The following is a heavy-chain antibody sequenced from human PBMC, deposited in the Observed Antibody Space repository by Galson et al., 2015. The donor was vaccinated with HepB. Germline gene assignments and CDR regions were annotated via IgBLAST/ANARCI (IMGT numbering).Heavy chain of an antibody. CDR2: ISSSSSYT. Sequence: SLRLSCAASGFTFSDYYMSWIRQAPGKGLEWVSYISSSSSYTNYADSVKGRFTISRDNAKNSLYLQMNSLRAEDTAVYYCAREHLDYYDSSGYPIPYYGMDVWGQGTTVTVSS. V-gene: IGHV3-11*05. CDR1: GFTFSDYY. D-gene: IGHD3-22*01. J-gene: IGHJ6*02. CDR3: AREHLDYYDSSGYPIPYYGMDV.